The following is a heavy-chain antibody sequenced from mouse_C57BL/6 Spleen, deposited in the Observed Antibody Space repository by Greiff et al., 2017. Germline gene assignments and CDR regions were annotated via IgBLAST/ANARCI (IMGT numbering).Heavy chain of an antibody. CDR2: INPSSGYT. CDR1: GYTFTSYW. V-gene: IGHV1-7*01. J-gene: IGHJ2*01. CDR3: ASLPYFDY. Sequence: QVQLKQSGAELAKPGASVKLSCTASGYTFTSYWMHWVNQRPGQGLEWIGYINPSSGYTKYNQKFKDKATLTADKSSSTAYMQLSSLTYEDSAVYYCASLPYFDYWGQGTTLTVSA.